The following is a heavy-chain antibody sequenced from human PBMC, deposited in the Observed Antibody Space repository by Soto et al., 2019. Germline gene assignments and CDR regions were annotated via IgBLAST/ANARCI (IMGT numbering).Heavy chain of an antibody. V-gene: IGHV4-39*01. CDR1: GGSISSSSYY. CDR3: ARLIHIAARPGVWFDP. CDR2: IYYSGST. Sequence: SETLSLTCTVSGGSISSSSYYWGWIRQPPGKGLEWIGSIYYSGSTYYNPSLKSRVTISVDTSKNQFSLKLSSVTAADTAVYYCARLIHIAARPGVWFDPWGQGTLVTVSS. J-gene: IGHJ5*02. D-gene: IGHD6-6*01.